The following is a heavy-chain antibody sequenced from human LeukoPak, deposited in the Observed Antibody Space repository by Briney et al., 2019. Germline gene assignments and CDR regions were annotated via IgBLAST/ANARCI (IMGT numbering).Heavy chain of an antibody. CDR2: ISYDGSNK. D-gene: IGHD6-19*01. Sequence: GGSLRLSCAASGFTFSSYGMHWVSQAPRKGLEWVAVISYDGSNKYYADSVKGRFTISRDNSKNTLYLQMNSLRAEDTAVYYCAKDHSSGIDYWGQGTLVTVSS. J-gene: IGHJ4*02. CDR1: GFTFSSYG. V-gene: IGHV3-30*18. CDR3: AKDHSSGIDY.